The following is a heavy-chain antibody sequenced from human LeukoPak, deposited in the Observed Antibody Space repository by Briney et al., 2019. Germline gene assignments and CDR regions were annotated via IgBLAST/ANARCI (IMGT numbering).Heavy chain of an antibody. CDR3: ATLNIESSSGWFFRS. V-gene: IGHV4-59*01. Sequence: PSETLSLTCHVSGGYIRTYYWSWIRQPPGKGLEWIGYAYYSGSNEYNPSLRSRVTMSADASRNQFSLTLSSVTAADTAIYYCATLNIESSSGWFFRSWGQGTLVSVSS. J-gene: IGHJ5*02. D-gene: IGHD6-19*01. CDR2: AYYSGSN. CDR1: GGYIRTYY.